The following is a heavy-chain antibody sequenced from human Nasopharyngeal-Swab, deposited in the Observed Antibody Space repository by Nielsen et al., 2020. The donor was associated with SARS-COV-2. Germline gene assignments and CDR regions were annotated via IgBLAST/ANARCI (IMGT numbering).Heavy chain of an antibody. V-gene: IGHV3-30-3*01. D-gene: IGHD6-19*01. CDR3: ARDGGDSSGSVGTYYFDY. Sequence: GGSLRLSCAASGFTFSSYAMHWVRQAPGKGLEWVAVISYDGSNKYYADSVKGRFTISRDNSKNTLYLQMNSLRAEDTAVYYCARDGGDSSGSVGTYYFDYWGQGTLVTVSS. CDR1: GFTFSSYA. CDR2: ISYDGSNK. J-gene: IGHJ4*02.